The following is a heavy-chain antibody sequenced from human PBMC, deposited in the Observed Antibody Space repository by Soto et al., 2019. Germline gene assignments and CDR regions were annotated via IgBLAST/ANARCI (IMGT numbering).Heavy chain of an antibody. CDR3: ARGGIVVVPAAIAHWFDP. V-gene: IGHV1-46*01. CDR1: GYTFTSYY. Sequence: ASVKVSCKASGYTFTSYYMHWVRQAPGQGLEWMGIINPSGGSTSYAQKFQGRVTMTRDTSTSTVYMELSSLRSEDTAVYYCARGGIVVVPAAIAHWFDPWGQGTLVTVSS. J-gene: IGHJ5*02. CDR2: INPSGGST. D-gene: IGHD2-2*02.